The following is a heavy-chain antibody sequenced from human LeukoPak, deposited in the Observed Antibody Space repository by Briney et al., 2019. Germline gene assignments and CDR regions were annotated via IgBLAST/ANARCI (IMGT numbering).Heavy chain of an antibody. CDR2: IYYSGST. V-gene: IGHV4-39*07. D-gene: IGHD6-19*01. CDR1: GGSISSSSYY. CDR3: ARDAVAGTAGWFDP. Sequence: SETLSLTCTVSGGSISSSSYYWGWIRQPPGKGLEWIGSIYYSGSTYYNPSLKSRVTISVDTSKNQFSLKLSSVTAADTAVYYCARDAVAGTAGWFDPWGQGTPVTVSS. J-gene: IGHJ5*02.